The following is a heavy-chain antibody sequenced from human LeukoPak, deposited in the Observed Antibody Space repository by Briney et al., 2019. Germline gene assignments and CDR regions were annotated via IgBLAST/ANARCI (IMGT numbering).Heavy chain of an antibody. CDR1: GFTFSSYG. CDR3: AKGFLTGYLYYFDY. Sequence: PGTSLRLSCAASGFTFSSYGMHWVRQAPGKGLEWAAVIWYDGSNKFYADSVKGRFTISRDNSKNTLYLQMNSLTAEDTAVYYCAKGFLTGYLYYFDYSGQGTLVTVSS. J-gene: IGHJ4*02. CDR2: IWYDGSNK. D-gene: IGHD3-9*01. V-gene: IGHV3-33*06.